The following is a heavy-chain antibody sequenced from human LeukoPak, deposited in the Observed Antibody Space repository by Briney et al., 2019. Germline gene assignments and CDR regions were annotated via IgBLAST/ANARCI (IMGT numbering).Heavy chain of an antibody. CDR3: AIPGIQLWLYYFDY. Sequence: SETLSLTCTVSGASISGSTYYWGWLRQPPGKGLEWIEIIYYSGSTYYNPSLKSRVTISVDTSKNQFSLKLSSVTAADTAVYYCAIPGIQLWLYYFDYWGQGTLVTVSS. V-gene: IGHV4-39*07. D-gene: IGHD5-18*01. CDR1: GASISGSTYY. CDR2: IYYSGST. J-gene: IGHJ4*02.